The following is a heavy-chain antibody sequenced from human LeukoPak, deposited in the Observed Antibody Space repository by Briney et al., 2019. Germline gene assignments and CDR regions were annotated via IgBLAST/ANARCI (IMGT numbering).Heavy chain of an antibody. J-gene: IGHJ4*02. D-gene: IGHD4-17*01. CDR2: IYYSGST. CDR3: AREHYGDYPDY. V-gene: IGHV4-59*01. CDR1: GGSFSGFY. Sequence: SETLSLNCAVDGGSFSGFYWSWIRQPPGKGLEWIGYIYYSGSTNYNPSLKSRVTISVDTSKNQFSLKLSSVTAADTAVYYCAREHYGDYPDYWGQGTLVTVSS.